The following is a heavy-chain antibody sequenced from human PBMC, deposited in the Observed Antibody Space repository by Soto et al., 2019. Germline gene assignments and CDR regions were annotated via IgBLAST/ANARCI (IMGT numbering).Heavy chain of an antibody. D-gene: IGHD6-13*01. V-gene: IGHV3-30*18. J-gene: IGHJ6*02. Sequence: QVQLVESGGGVVQPGRSLRLSCAASGFSFSSYGMHWVRQAPGKGLKWVAVMSYDGRQKYYADSVKDRFVISRDNSKNTLYLQLNSLRAEDTAVYYCAKSYSSSWPYYRSYGLDVWGQGTTVTVSS. CDR2: MSYDGRQK. CDR1: GFSFSSYG. CDR3: AKSYSSSWPYYRSYGLDV.